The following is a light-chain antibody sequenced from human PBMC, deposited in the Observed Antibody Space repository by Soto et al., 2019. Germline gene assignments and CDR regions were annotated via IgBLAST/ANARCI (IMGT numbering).Light chain of an antibody. J-gene: IGKJ1*01. CDR2: GAS. Sequence: EIVLTHSPGTLSLSPGERATLSCSSSQSVSRSYLAWYQQKPGQAPRLLIYGASSRATGIPDRFSGSGSGTDFTLTISRLEPEDFAVYYCQQYGSSPKTFGQGTKVDIK. CDR1: QSVSRSY. CDR3: QQYGSSPKT. V-gene: IGKV3-20*01.